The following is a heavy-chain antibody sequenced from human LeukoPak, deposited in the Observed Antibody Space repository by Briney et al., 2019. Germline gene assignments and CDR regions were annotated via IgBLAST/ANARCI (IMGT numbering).Heavy chain of an antibody. D-gene: IGHD5-18*01. CDR3: ARSGYSYGYGYFQH. Sequence: PSETLSLTCTVSGGSISSYYWRWIRQPPGKGLEWIGYIYYSGSTNYNPSLKSRVTISVDTSKNQFSLKQSSVTAADTAVYYCARSGYSYGYGYFQHWGQGTLVTVSS. J-gene: IGHJ1*01. V-gene: IGHV4-59*01. CDR1: GGSISSYY. CDR2: IYYSGST.